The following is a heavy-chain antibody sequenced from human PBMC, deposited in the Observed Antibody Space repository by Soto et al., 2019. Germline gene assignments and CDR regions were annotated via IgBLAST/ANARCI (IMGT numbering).Heavy chain of an antibody. CDR3: AKGSIAAAGTYYYYGMDV. CDR2: ISYDGSNK. D-gene: IGHD6-13*01. Sequence: QVQLVESGGGVVQPGRSLRLSCAASGFTFSSYGMHWVRQAPGKGLEWVAVISYDGSNKYYADSVKGRFTISRDNSKNTLYLQMNSLRAEETAVYYCAKGSIAAAGTYYYYGMDVWGQGTTVTVSS. V-gene: IGHV3-30*18. CDR1: GFTFSSYG. J-gene: IGHJ6*02.